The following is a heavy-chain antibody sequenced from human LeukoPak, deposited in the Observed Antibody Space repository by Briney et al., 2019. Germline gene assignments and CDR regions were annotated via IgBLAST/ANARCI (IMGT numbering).Heavy chain of an antibody. J-gene: IGHJ6*02. V-gene: IGHV1-2*02. Sequence: VASVKVSCKASGYTFTDYYMHWVRQALGQGLEWMGWINPNSGGTNYAQKFQGRVTMTRDTSISTAYMELSRLRSDDTAVYYCARVGWSRIAVAGPHYYGMDVWGQGTTVTVSS. CDR2: INPNSGGT. CDR3: ARVGWSRIAVAGPHYYGMDV. CDR1: GYTFTDYY. D-gene: IGHD6-19*01.